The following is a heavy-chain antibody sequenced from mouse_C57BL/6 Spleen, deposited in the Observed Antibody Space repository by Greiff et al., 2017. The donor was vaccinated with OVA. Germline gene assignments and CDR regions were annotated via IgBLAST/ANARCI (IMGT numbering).Heavy chain of an antibody. CDR2: IDPSDSET. CDR3: ARIPPYDGRGYFDY. Sequence: QVQLQQPGAELVRPGSSVKLSCKASGYTFTSYWMHWVKQRPIQGLEWIGNIDPSDSETNYNQKFKDKATLTVDKSSSTAYMQLSSLTSEDSAVYYCARIPPYDGRGYFDYWGQGTTLTVSS. CDR1: GYTFTSYW. J-gene: IGHJ2*01. V-gene: IGHV1-52*01. D-gene: IGHD2-12*01.